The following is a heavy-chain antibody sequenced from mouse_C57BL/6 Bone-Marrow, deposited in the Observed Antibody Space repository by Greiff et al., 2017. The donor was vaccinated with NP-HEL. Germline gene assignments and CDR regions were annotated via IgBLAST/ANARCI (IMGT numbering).Heavy chain of an antibody. J-gene: IGHJ3*01. Sequence: EVMLVESGGGLVKPGGSLKLSCAASGFTFSSYAMSWVRQTPEKRLEWVATISDGGSYTYYPDNVKGRFTISRDNAKNNLYLQMSHLKSEDTAMYYCARVLYYDYDGFAYWGQGTLVTVSA. CDR2: ISDGGSYT. CDR1: GFTFSSYA. D-gene: IGHD2-4*01. V-gene: IGHV5-4*03. CDR3: ARVLYYDYDGFAY.